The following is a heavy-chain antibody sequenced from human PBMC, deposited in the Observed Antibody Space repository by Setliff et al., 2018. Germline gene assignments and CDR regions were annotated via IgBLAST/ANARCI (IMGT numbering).Heavy chain of an antibody. CDR2: IKQDGSDK. V-gene: IGHV3-7*03. CDR3: ARWTARAVDY. D-gene: IGHD6-6*01. CDR1: GFTFSNHW. J-gene: IGHJ4*02. Sequence: GVLRLSCAASGFTFSNHWMTWVRQAPGKGLEWVANIKQDGSDKYYVDSVKGRFTVSRDNAKNSLYLQMSSLRAEDTAVYYCARWTARAVDYWGQGTLVTVSS.